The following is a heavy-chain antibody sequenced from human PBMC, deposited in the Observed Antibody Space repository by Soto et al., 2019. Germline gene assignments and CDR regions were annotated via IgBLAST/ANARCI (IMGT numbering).Heavy chain of an antibody. CDR3: ARDKTAMVTVDY. D-gene: IGHD5-18*01. Sequence: PGGSLRLSCAASGFTFSDYYMSWIRQAPGKGLEWVSYITSSGSTIYYADSVRGRFTISRDNAKNSLYLQMNSLRAEDTAVYYCARDKTAMVTVDYWGQGTLVTVSS. V-gene: IGHV3-11*01. J-gene: IGHJ4*02. CDR2: ITSSGSTI. CDR1: GFTFSDYY.